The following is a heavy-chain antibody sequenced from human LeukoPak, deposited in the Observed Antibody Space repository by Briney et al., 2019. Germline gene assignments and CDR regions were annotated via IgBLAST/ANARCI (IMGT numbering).Heavy chain of an antibody. D-gene: IGHD6-19*01. CDR1: GGSISSNHYY. CDR3: ARGYGSDPIPGRLDP. V-gene: IGHV4-61*09. Sequence: PSETLSLTCSVSGGSISSNHYYWNWIRQSAGKGLEWIGHIYTSGTTSYNPSLNSRVTISVDTSKNQFSLTLTSVTAADTAVYYCARGYGSDPIPGRLDPWGQGTLVTVSS. J-gene: IGHJ5*02. CDR2: IYTSGTT.